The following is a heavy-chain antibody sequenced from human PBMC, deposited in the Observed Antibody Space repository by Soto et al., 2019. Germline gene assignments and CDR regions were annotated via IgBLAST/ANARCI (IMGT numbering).Heavy chain of an antibody. V-gene: IGHV4-59*01. J-gene: IGHJ4*02. D-gene: IGHD3-9*01. CDR2: IYHSGST. Sequence: WTWIRQPPGKGLEGIGYIYHSGSTNYNPSLLSRVTISIDTSKNQFSLKLTSVTAADTAIYYCVREYYDVLTGYSTFDYWGQGTLVTVSS. CDR3: VREYYDVLTGYSTFDY.